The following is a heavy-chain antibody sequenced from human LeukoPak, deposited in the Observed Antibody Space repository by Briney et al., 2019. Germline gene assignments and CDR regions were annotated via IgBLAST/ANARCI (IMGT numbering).Heavy chain of an antibody. CDR2: ISGSGGST. CDR1: GFTSSSYA. V-gene: IGHV3-23*01. J-gene: IGHJ4*02. D-gene: IGHD6-6*01. Sequence: GGSLRLSCAASGFTSSSYAMSWVRQAPGKGLEWVSAISGSGGSTYYADSVKGRFTISRDNSKDTLYLQMNSLRAEDTAVYYCATAPRPDRPFDYWGQGTLVTVSS. CDR3: ATAPRPDRPFDY.